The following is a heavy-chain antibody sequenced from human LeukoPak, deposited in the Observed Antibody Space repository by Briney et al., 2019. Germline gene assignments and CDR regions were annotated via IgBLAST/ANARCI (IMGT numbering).Heavy chain of an antibody. D-gene: IGHD3-10*01. CDR2: INPSGGST. CDR3: ARCGYTSSGRSMDV. V-gene: IGHV1-46*01. J-gene: IGHJ6*02. CDR1: GYMLTNYF. Sequence: AASVNVSCKTSGYMLTNYFLHWVRQAPGQGREWVGIINPSGGSTFYAQKVQGRVTLTRDTRTSTVYMDLSSQSSEDTAIYYCARCGYTSSGRSMDVWGQGTTVTVSS.